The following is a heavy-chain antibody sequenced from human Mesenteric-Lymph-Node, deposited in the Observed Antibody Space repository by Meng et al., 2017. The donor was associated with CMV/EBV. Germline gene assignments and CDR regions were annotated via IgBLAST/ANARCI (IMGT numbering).Heavy chain of an antibody. J-gene: IGHJ6*02. CDR2: ISYDGSNK. CDR1: RFTFDDYA. CDR3: ARTSYDFWSGYYGPHYYYGMDV. D-gene: IGHD3-3*01. Sequence: GGSLRLSCAASRFTFDDYAMHWVRQAPGKGLEWVAVISYDGSNKYYADSVKGRFTISRDNSKNTLYLQMNSLRAEDTAVYYCARTSYDFWSGYYGPHYYYGMDVWGQGTTVTVSS. V-gene: IGHV3-30*04.